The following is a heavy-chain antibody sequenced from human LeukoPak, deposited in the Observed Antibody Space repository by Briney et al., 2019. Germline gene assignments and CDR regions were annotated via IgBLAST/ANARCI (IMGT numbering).Heavy chain of an antibody. CDR1: GFTFSSYG. J-gene: IGHJ4*02. Sequence: PGRSLRLSCAASGFTFSSYGMHWVRQAPGKGLEWVAVISYDGSNKYYADSVKGRFTISRDNSKNTLYLQMNSLRAEDTAVYYCAKCLLYSYGCTEGDYFDYWGQGTLVTVSS. V-gene: IGHV3-30*18. D-gene: IGHD5-18*01. CDR2: ISYDGSNK. CDR3: AKCLLYSYGCTEGDYFDY.